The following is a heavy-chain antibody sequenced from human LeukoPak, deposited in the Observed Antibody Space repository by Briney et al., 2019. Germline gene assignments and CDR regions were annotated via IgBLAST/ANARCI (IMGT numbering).Heavy chain of an antibody. CDR3: TRAVDTAMVFVD. V-gene: IGHV3-49*04. D-gene: IGHD5-18*01. Sequence: PGGSLRLSCAASGLTFGDYAMSWVRQAPGKGLEWVGFIRSKAYGGTTEYAASVKGRFTISRDDSKSITSLQMNSLTTEDTAVYYCTRAVDTAMVFVDWGQGTMVTVSS. CDR2: IRSKAYGGTT. CDR1: GLTFGDYA. J-gene: IGHJ3*01.